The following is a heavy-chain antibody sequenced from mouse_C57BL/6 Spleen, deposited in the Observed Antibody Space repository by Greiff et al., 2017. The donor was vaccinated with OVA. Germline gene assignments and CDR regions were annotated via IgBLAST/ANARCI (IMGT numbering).Heavy chain of an antibody. CDR2: IDPETGGT. CDR3: TLLITTVVEG. Sequence: VQLQQSGAELVRPGASVTLSCKASGYTFTDYEMHWVKPTPVHGLEWIGAIDPETGGTAYNQKFKGKAILTADKSSSTAYMELRSLTSEDSAVYYCTLLITTVVEGWGQGTTLTVSS. CDR1: GYTFTDYE. V-gene: IGHV1-15*01. J-gene: IGHJ2*01. D-gene: IGHD1-1*01.